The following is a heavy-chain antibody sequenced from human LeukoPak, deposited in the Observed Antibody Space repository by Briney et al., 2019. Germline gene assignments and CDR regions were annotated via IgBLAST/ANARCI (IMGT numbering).Heavy chain of an antibody. CDR1: GGTFISYA. V-gene: IGHV1-69*05. J-gene: IGHJ3*02. D-gene: IGHD5-18*01. CDR3: ARAQGYRYGYSSLGAFDI. Sequence: ASVNVSCKASGGTFISYAISWVRQAPGKGLEWMGGSIPIFGTANYAQTFQGRVTITTDESTSTAYMELSSLRSEDTAVYYCARAQGYRYGYSSLGAFDIWGQGTMVTVSS. CDR2: SIPIFGTA.